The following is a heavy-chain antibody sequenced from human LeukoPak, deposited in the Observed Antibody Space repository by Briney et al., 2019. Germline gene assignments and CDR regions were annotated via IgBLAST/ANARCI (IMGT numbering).Heavy chain of an antibody. J-gene: IGHJ4*02. D-gene: IGHD3-22*01. CDR3: ARVAYYYDSSGYLDY. CDR2: INPNSGGT. Sequence: EASVKVSCKASGYTFTSYYMHWVRQAPGQGLEWMGWINPNSGGTNYAQKFQGRVTMTRDTSISTAYMELSRLRSDDTAVYYCARVAYYYDSSGYLDYWGQGTLVTVSS. V-gene: IGHV1-2*02. CDR1: GYTFTSYY.